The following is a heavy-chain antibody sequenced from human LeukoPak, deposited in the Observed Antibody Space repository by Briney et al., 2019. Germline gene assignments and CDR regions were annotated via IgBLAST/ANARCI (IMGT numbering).Heavy chain of an antibody. Sequence: GGSLRLSCAASGFTFSSYGMHWVRQAPGKGLEWVAVISYDGSNKYYADSVKGRFTISRDNSKNTLYLQMNSLRAEDTAVYYCARDQRSLIAAAGVASYYYYGMDVWGQGTTVTVSS. V-gene: IGHV3-30*03. CDR2: ISYDGSNK. CDR3: ARDQRSLIAAAGVASYYYYGMDV. CDR1: GFTFSSYG. J-gene: IGHJ6*02. D-gene: IGHD6-13*01.